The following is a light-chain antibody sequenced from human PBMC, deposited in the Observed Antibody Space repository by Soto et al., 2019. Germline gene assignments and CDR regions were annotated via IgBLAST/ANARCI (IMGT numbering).Light chain of an antibody. V-gene: IGKV3-15*01. CDR1: QSVSIN. CDR3: QQYDKSPPWT. CDR2: GAS. J-gene: IGKJ1*01. Sequence: EVVMTQSPAILSVSPGERIALSCRASQSVSINLAWIQQKPGQGPRLLIIGASTRATGVPDRFSDSGYGTEFTLTIDSLKSDDFATYYCQQYDKSPPWTFGQGTKGDI.